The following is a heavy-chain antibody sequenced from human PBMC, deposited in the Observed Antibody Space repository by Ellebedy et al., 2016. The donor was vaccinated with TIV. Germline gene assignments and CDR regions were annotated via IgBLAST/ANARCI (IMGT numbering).Heavy chain of an antibody. Sequence: MPGGSLRLSCTVSGGSISGYYWSWLRQPAGKGLEWIGRIFSSGSTNYNPSLKRRVTLSLYTSKNQFSLKLSSVTAADPDVYYCARVVQGHAFDIWGQGTRVTVSS. CDR2: IFSSGST. CDR3: ARVVQGHAFDI. CDR1: GGSISGYY. D-gene: IGHD6-6*01. J-gene: IGHJ3*02. V-gene: IGHV4-4*07.